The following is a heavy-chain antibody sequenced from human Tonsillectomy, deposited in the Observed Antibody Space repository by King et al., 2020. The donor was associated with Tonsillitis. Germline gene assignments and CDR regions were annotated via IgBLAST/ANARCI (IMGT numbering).Heavy chain of an antibody. V-gene: IGHV1-69*01. CDR1: GGTFSSYA. D-gene: IGHD3-22*01. Sequence: QLVQSGAEVKKPGSSVKVSCKASGGTFSSYAISWARQAPGQGLEWMGGIIPIFGTANYAQKFQGRVTITADESTSTAYMELSSLRSEDTAVYYCARVLTYYYDSSGVGSLDYWGQGTLVTVSS. CDR2: IIPIFGTA. CDR3: ARVLTYYYDSSGVGSLDY. J-gene: IGHJ4*02.